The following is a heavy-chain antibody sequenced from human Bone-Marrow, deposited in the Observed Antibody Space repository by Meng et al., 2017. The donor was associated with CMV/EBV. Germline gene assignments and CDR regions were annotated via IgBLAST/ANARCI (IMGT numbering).Heavy chain of an antibody. Sequence: QVQLGQSGAEVKKPGASVKASCKACGYTFTGYCMHLVRQAPGQGLEWMGWINPNSGGTNYAQKFQGRVTMTRDTFISTAYMELSRLRSDDTAVYYCARGRIPAIPLDYWGQGTLVTVSS. CDR2: INPNSGGT. CDR3: ARGRIPAIPLDY. V-gene: IGHV1-2*02. CDR1: GYTFTGYC. J-gene: IGHJ4*02. D-gene: IGHD2-2*01.